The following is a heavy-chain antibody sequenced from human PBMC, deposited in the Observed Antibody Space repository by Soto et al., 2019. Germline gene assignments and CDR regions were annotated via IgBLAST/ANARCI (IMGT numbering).Heavy chain of an antibody. V-gene: IGHV4-59*01. D-gene: IGHD3-3*01. CDR2: IYSSGAT. J-gene: IGHJ4*02. CDR1: GDSFTGNY. CDR3: ARQTIFGVVTLDF. Sequence: SETLSLTCTVSGDSFTGNYWSWIRQPPGKGLEWIGYIYSSGATNYRSSLRSRVTMSVDSSKKQFSLKLTSVTAADTAVYYCARQTIFGVVTLDFWGRGTLVT.